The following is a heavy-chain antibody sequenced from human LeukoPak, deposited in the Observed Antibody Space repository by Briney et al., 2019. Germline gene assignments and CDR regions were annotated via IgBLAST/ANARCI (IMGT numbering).Heavy chain of an antibody. CDR3: AKDIEEVWFGESTFDY. CDR1: GFTFDDYA. CDR2: IRWNSCSV. V-gene: IGHV3-9*01. Sequence: PGRSLRLSCAASGFTFDDYAMHWVRQAPGKGLEWVSGIRWNSCSVGYADSVKGPFPISRDNSKNPLYLQMNSLRAEDTALYYCAKDIEEVWFGESTFDYWGQGTLVTVSS. D-gene: IGHD3-10*01. J-gene: IGHJ4*02.